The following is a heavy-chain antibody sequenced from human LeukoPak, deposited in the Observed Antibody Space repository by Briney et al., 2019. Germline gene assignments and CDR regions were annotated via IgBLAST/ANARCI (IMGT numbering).Heavy chain of an antibody. J-gene: IGHJ4*02. D-gene: IGHD1-26*01. CDR2: ISRSSSYI. CDR1: GFTFSSYS. CDR3: ARVRSGSYSFDY. V-gene: IGHV3-21*01. Sequence: PGGSLRLSCAASGFTFSSYSMNWVRQAPGKGLEWVSSISRSSSYIYYADSVKGRITISRDNAKNSLYLQMNSLRAEDTAVYYCARVRSGSYSFDYWGQGTLVTVSS.